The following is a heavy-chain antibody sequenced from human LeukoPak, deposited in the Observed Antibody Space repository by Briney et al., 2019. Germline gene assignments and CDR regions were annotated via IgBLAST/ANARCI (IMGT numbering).Heavy chain of an antibody. D-gene: IGHD5-18*01. V-gene: IGHV4-59*01. CDR1: GGSISSYY. CDR2: IYYSGST. Sequence: SETLSPTCTVSGGSISSYYWSWIRQPPGKGLEWIGYIYYSGSTNYNPSLKSRVTISVDTSKNQFSLKLSSVTAADTAVYYCARVGYSYGPGGDAWGQGTLVTVSS. CDR3: ARVGYSYGPGGDA. J-gene: IGHJ5*02.